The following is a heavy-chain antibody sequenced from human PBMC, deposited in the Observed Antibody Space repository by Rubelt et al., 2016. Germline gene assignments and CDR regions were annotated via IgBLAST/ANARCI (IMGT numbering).Heavy chain of an antibody. V-gene: IGHV4-39*01. J-gene: IGHJ5*02. Sequence: VGTYYNPSLKSRVTLSVDTSKNQFSLKLSSVTAADTAVYYCARREGGTYYSSLFDPWGQGTLVTVSS. D-gene: IGHD1-26*01. CDR2: VGT. CDR3: ARREGGTYYSSLFDP.